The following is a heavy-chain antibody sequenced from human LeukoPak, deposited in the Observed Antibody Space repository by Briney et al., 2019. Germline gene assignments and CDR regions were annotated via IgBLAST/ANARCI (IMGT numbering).Heavy chain of an antibody. CDR2: ISGSSNRL. J-gene: IGHJ4*02. CDR1: GFSFSSYS. Sequence: GGSLRLSCVASGFSFSSYSMNWVRQAPGKGLKWVSYISGSSNRLLYAESLKGRITISRDNAQNSLYLQMNSLRVEDTAVYYCARSGREATEIDYWGQGTLVTVSS. D-gene: IGHD1-1*01. V-gene: IGHV3-48*01. CDR3: ARSGREATEIDY.